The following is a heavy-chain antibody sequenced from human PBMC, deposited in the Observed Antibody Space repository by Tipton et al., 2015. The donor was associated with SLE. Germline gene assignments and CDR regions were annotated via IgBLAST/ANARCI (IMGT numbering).Heavy chain of an antibody. J-gene: IGHJ4*02. V-gene: IGHV3-7*01. CDR2: INEDGSER. D-gene: IGHD7-27*01. Sequence: SLRLSCAVSGFPFSNFWMSWVRQAPGKGLEWVANINEDGSERDHVDSVKGRFTVSRDNAKNLLYLQMNSLRPEDTAVYYCARLSSGTGDFEHWGQGTLVVVSS. CDR3: ARLSSGTGDFEH. CDR1: GFPFSNFW.